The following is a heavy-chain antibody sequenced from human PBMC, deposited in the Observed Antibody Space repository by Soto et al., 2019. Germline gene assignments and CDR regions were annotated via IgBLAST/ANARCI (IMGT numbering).Heavy chain of an antibody. J-gene: IGHJ5*02. CDR1: GGSISSGDYY. Sequence: SETLSLTCTVSGGSISSGDYYWSWIRQPPGKGLEWIGYIYYSGSTYYNPSLKSRVTISVDTSKNQFSLKLSSVTAADTAVYYCARVVGSGMLGWFDPWGQGTLVTVSS. V-gene: IGHV4-30-4*01. CDR2: IYYSGST. CDR3: ARVVGSGMLGWFDP. D-gene: IGHD3-10*01.